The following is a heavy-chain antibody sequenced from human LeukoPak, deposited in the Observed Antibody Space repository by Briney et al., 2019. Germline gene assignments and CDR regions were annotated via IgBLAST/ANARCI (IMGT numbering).Heavy chain of an antibody. CDR2: ISYDGSNK. D-gene: IGHD5-24*01. CDR3: ARASDPWLQLT. V-gene: IGHV3-30-3*01. J-gene: IGHJ5*02. Sequence: PGGSLRLSCAASGFTFSSYAMHWVRQAPGKGLEWVAVISYDGSNKYYADSVKGRFTISRDNSKNTLYLQMNSLRAEDTAVYYCARASDPWLQLTWGQGTLVTVSP. CDR1: GFTFSSYA.